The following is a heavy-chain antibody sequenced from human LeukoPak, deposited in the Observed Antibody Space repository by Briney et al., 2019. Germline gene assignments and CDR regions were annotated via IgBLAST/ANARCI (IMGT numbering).Heavy chain of an antibody. D-gene: IGHD3-22*01. J-gene: IGHJ6*02. Sequence: ASVKVSCKASGYTFTSYYMHWVRQAPGQGLEWMGIINPSGGSTSYAQKFQGRVTMTRDTSTSTVYMELSSLRSEDTAVYYCARDILLCYYDSSGYCPGMDVWGQGTTVTVSS. CDR1: GYTFTSYY. CDR2: INPSGGST. CDR3: ARDILLCYYDSSGYCPGMDV. V-gene: IGHV1-46*01.